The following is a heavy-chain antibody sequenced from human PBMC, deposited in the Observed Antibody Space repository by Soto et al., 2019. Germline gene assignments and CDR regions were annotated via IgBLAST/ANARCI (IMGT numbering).Heavy chain of an antibody. Sequence: SVKVSCKASGYTFTNYGVSWVRQAPGQGLEWMGWISAYNGNANYAQKVQGRVTMTRDASTNTAYMEVKSLISDDTAVYYCARDQIRDIVVVPTTILDAFDIWGQGTTVTVS. CDR1: GYTFTNYG. CDR3: ARDQIRDIVVVPTTILDAFDI. CDR2: ISAYNGNA. J-gene: IGHJ3*02. D-gene: IGHD2-2*01. V-gene: IGHV1-18*01.